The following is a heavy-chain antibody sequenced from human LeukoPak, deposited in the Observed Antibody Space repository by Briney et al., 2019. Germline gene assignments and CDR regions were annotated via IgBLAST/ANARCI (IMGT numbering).Heavy chain of an antibody. CDR3: ARDGPTSTAPFDY. J-gene: IGHJ4*02. CDR2: FYHAGNS. CDR1: GGPITSHF. D-gene: IGHD1-26*01. V-gene: IGHV4-59*11. Sequence: SETLSLTCTVSGGPITSHFWSWIRQPPGEGLEWIGNFYHAGNSNLNPSLKSRVTMSIDTSKNHFSLKLRSMTAADTAAYYCARDGPTSTAPFDYWGQGTLVTVSS.